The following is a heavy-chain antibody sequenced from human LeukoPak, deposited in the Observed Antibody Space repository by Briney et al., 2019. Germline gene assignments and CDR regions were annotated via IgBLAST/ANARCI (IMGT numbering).Heavy chain of an antibody. CDR3: ARDYYSSGGVNWFDP. V-gene: IGHV4-61*02. Sequence: SETLSLTCTVSGGSISSGSYYWSWIRQPAGKGLEWIGRIYISGSTNYNPSLRSRVTISVDTSKNQFSLKLSSVTAADTAVYYCARDYYSSGGVNWFDPRGQGTLVTVSS. CDR2: IYISGST. D-gene: IGHD6-19*01. CDR1: GGSISSGSYY. J-gene: IGHJ5*02.